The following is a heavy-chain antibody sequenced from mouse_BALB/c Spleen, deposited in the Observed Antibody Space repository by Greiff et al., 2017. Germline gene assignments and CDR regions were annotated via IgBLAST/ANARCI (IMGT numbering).Heavy chain of an antibody. CDR2: IAPGSGST. CDR1: GYTFTSYW. CDR3: ARSQRSTMITTGAWFAY. V-gene: IGHV1S41*01. D-gene: IGHD2-4*01. J-gene: IGHJ3*01. Sequence: DLVKPGASVKLSCKASGYTFTSYWINWIKQRPGQGLEWIGRIAPGSGSTYYNEMFKGKATLTVDTSSSTAYIQLSSLSSEDSAVYFCARSQRSTMITTGAWFAYWGQGTLVTVSA.